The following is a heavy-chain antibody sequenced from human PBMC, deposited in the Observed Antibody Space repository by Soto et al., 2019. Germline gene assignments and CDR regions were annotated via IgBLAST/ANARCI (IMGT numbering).Heavy chain of an antibody. CDR2: IYYSGST. Sequence: SETLSLTCTVSGGSISSSSYYWGWIRQPPGKGLEWIGSIYYSGSTYYNPSLKSRVTISVDTSKNQFSLKLSSVTAADTAVYNCARQGHRSSNWFDPWGQGTLVTVSS. CDR1: GGSISSSSYY. V-gene: IGHV4-39*01. J-gene: IGHJ5*02. D-gene: IGHD2-2*01. CDR3: ARQGHRSSNWFDP.